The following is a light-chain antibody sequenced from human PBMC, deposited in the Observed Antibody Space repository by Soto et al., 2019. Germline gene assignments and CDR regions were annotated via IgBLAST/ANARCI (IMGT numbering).Light chain of an antibody. CDR2: EGS. CDR3: CSYAGYV. CDR1: SSDVGSYNL. V-gene: IGLV2-23*01. J-gene: IGLJ1*01. Sequence: FSLTQPAPLSGAPRQSVTLSLPGTSSDVGSYNLVSWYQQHPGKAPKLMIYEGSKRPSGVSNRFSGSKSGNTASLTISGLQAEDEADYYCCSYAGYVFGTGTKVTVL.